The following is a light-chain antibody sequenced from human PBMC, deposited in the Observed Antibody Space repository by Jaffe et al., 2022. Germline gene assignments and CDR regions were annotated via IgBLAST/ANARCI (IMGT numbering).Light chain of an antibody. J-gene: IGKJ3*01. Sequence: DIQMTQSPSSLSASVGDRVTITCRASQSISSYLNWYQQKPGKAPKLLIYAASSLQSGVPSRFSGSGSGTDFTLTISSLQPEDFATYYCQQSYSTPPDWFTFGPGTKVDIK. V-gene: IGKV1-39*01. CDR1: QSISSY. CDR3: QQSYSTPPDWFT. CDR2: AAS.